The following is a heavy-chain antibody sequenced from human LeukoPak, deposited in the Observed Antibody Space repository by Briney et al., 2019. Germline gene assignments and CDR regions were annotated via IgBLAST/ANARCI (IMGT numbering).Heavy chain of an antibody. D-gene: IGHD6-13*01. CDR2: IYYSGST. CDR3: ARGDLIAAAVYFDY. Sequence: SETLSLTCTVSGGSISSYYWSWIRQPPGKGLEWTGYIYYSGSTNYNPSLKSRVTISVDTSKSQFSLKLSSVTAADTAVYYCARGDLIAAAVYFDYWGQGTLVTVSS. V-gene: IGHV4-59*01. J-gene: IGHJ4*02. CDR1: GGSISSYY.